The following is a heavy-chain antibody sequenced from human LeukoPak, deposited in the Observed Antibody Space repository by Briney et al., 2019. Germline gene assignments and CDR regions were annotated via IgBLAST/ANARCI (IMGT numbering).Heavy chain of an antibody. D-gene: IGHD2-15*01. CDR3: ARGYCSGGSCRKLDY. Sequence: PGGSLRLSCAASGFTFSSYSMNWVRQAPGKGLEWVSYISSSSSYIYYADSVKGRFTISRDNAKNSLYLQMNSLRAEDTAVYYCARGYCSGGSCRKLDYWGQGTLVTVSS. V-gene: IGHV3-21*01. CDR2: ISSSSSYI. CDR1: GFTFSSYS. J-gene: IGHJ4*02.